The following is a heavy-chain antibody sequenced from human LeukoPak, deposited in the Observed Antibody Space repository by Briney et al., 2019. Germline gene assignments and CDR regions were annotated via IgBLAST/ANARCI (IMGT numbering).Heavy chain of an antibody. V-gene: IGHV3-21*01. CDR3: ARPIVVLPAAMERRKSNAFDI. CDR1: GFTFSSYS. Sequence: GGSLRLSCAASGFTFSSYSMTWVRQAPGKGLEWVSSISSSSSYIYYAESVKGRFTISRDNSKNSLYLQMNSLRAEDTAVYYCARPIVVLPAAMERRKSNAFDIWGQGTMVTVSS. D-gene: IGHD2-2*01. J-gene: IGHJ3*02. CDR2: ISSSSSYI.